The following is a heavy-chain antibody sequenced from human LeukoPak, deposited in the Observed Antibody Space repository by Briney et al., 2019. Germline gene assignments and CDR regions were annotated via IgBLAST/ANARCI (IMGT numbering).Heavy chain of an antibody. V-gene: IGHV3-23*01. CDR3: AIAAGYSSGWYDY. CDR1: GLTFSNYA. Sequence: GRSLRLSCAASGLTFSNYAMHWVRQAPGKGLEWVSAISGSGGSTYYADSVKGRFTISRDNSKNTLYLQMNSLRAEDTAVYYCAIAAGYSSGWYDYWGQGTLVTVSS. J-gene: IGHJ4*02. D-gene: IGHD6-19*01. CDR2: ISGSGGST.